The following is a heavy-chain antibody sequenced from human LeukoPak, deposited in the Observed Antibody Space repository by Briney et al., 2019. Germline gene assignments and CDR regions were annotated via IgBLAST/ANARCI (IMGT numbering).Heavy chain of an antibody. CDR1: GFTFSNAW. Sequence: GGSLRLSCAASGFTFSNAWMSWVRQAPGKGLEWVGRIKSKIDGGTTDYAAPVKGRFTISRDDSKNTLYLQMNSLKTEDTAVYYCTTDGEYSNYGAEAFDIWGQGTMVTVSS. CDR3: TTDGEYSNYGAEAFDI. CDR2: IKSKIDGGTT. V-gene: IGHV3-15*01. D-gene: IGHD4-11*01. J-gene: IGHJ3*02.